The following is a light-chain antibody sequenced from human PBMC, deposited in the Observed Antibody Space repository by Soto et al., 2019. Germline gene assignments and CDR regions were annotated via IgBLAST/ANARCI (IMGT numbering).Light chain of an antibody. J-gene: IGKJ1*01. CDR2: AAS. Sequence: DIQMTQSPSSLSASVEDRVIITCRASQSISNHLNWYQQKPGKAPQLLIFAASSLQSGVPSTCSGSRSGRYFSGTTGSLPPEDFATDYCQQCYSRPPAFSQGNKVEIK. CDR3: QQCYSRPPA. V-gene: IGKV1-39*01. CDR1: QSISNH.